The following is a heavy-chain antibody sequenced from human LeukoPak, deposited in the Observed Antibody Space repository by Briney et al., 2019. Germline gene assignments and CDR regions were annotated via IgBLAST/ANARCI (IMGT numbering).Heavy chain of an antibody. Sequence: ASVKVSCKASGYTFTSYAMHWVRQAPGQRLEWMGWINAGNGNTKYSQEFQGRVTITRDTSASTAYMELSSLRSEDMAVYYCARGEWELPYYYYYMDVWGKGTTVTISS. CDR2: INAGNGNT. CDR3: ARGEWELPYYYYYMDV. V-gene: IGHV1-3*03. J-gene: IGHJ6*03. D-gene: IGHD1-26*01. CDR1: GYTFTSYA.